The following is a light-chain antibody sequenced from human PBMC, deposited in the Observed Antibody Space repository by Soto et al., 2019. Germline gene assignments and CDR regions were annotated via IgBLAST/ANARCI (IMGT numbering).Light chain of an antibody. CDR2: RNN. CDR3: VVWDDSLSGVV. Sequence: QSVLTQPPSASGTPGQRVTISCSGSSSNVGVNFVYWHQQIPGTAPKLLIYRNNQRPSGVPDRFSGSKSGTSASLAISGLRTEDEADYHCVVWDDSLSGVVFGGGTKLTVL. J-gene: IGLJ2*01. CDR1: SSNVGVNF. V-gene: IGLV1-47*01.